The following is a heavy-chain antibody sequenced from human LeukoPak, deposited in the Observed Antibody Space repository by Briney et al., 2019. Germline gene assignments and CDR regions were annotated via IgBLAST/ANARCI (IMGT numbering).Heavy chain of an antibody. CDR3: ARNNKGDRWFDP. J-gene: IGHJ5*02. CDR1: GYTFTGYY. V-gene: IGHV1-2*02. D-gene: IGHD3-16*01. CDR2: INPNSGGT. Sequence: ASVKVSCKASGYTFTGYYMHWVRQAPGQGLEWMGWINPNSGGTNYAQKFQGRVTMTRNTAISTAYMELSSLRSEDTAVYYCARNNKGDRWFDPWGQGTLVTVSS.